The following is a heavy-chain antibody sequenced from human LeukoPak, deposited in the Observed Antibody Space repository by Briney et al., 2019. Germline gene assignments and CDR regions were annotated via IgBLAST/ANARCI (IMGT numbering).Heavy chain of an antibody. V-gene: IGHV3-64*02. J-gene: IGHJ4*02. Sequence: GGSLRLSCVASGFAFYNYAMHWVRQAPGKGLEYVSAIGGNGDTSYYADSVKGRFTISRDNSKNTVYLQLGSLRTEDMAVYYCATRHEYSYPYWGQGTLVTVSS. CDR1: GFAFYNYA. D-gene: IGHD5-18*01. CDR2: IGGNGDTS. CDR3: ATRHEYSYPY.